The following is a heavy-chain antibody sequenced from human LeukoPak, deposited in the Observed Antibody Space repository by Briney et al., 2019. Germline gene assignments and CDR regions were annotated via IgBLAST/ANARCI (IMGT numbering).Heavy chain of an antibody. V-gene: IGHV4-39*07. D-gene: IGHD3-10*01. CDR2: VYYTGST. J-gene: IGHJ5*02. Sequence: SETLSLTCTVSGGSISISSSRYYWGWVRQPPGKGLEWIGNVYYTGSTYYNPSLKSRVTISLDTSKNQFSLRLSSVTAADTAVYYCARGFAMVRGVLDGNWFDPWGQGTLVTVSS. CDR1: GGSISISSSRYY. CDR3: ARGFAMVRGVLDGNWFDP.